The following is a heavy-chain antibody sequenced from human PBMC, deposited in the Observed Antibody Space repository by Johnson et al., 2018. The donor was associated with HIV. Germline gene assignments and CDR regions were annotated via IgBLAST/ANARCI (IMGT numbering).Heavy chain of an antibody. J-gene: IGHJ3*02. CDR3: ARDALANWEEVDAFDI. Sequence: VQLVESGGGVVRPGGSLRLSCAASGFTFNDYGMSWVRQAPGKGLEWVANIKQDGSEKYYVDSVKGRFTISRDNAKNSMYLQMNRLRAEDTAVYYCARDALANWEEVDAFDIWGQGTMVTVSS. CDR2: IKQDGSEK. V-gene: IGHV3-7*05. CDR1: GFTFNDYG. D-gene: IGHD7-27*01.